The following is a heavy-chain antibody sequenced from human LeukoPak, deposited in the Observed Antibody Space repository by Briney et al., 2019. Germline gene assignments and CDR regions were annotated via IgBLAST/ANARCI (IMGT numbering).Heavy chain of an antibody. D-gene: IGHD5-24*01. V-gene: IGHV3-20*04. CDR2: TNRRGDIT. CDR1: GYTFGDYG. Sequence: PGGSLRLSCAASGYTFGDYGMSWVRQVPGKGLEWVSGTNRRGDITGYADFVKGRFTISRDNAKNSLYLQMNSLRAEDTAVYYCAREERDGYNYYWYFDLWGRGTLVTVSS. CDR3: AREERDGYNYYWYFDL. J-gene: IGHJ2*01.